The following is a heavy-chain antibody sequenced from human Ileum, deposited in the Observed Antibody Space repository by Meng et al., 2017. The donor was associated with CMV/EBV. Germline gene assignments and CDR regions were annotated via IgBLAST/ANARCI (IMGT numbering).Heavy chain of an antibody. J-gene: IGHJ4*02. V-gene: IGHV4-39*07. D-gene: IGHD2-2*01. CDR3: AADISTAWFYY. CDR1: GDSISSGRHF. Sequence: QGQLRESGPGSATPSETLSLTCTVSGDSISSGRHFWGWIRQAPGKGLEWIATIHYTENTHYNPSLKSRITISVDTSKNQISLKVNSVTAADTAMYYCAADISTAWFYYWGQGTLVTVSS. CDR2: IHYTENT.